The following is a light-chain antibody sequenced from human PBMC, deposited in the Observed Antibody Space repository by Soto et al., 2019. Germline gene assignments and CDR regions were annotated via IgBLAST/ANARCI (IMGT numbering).Light chain of an antibody. V-gene: IGKV3-15*01. CDR3: QQYNKWPLT. J-gene: IGKJ4*01. CDR2: AAS. Sequence: EIVMTQAPATLSLSPGERVTLSCRASESVNSNLAWYQQKPGQAPRLLIFAASTRATGIPARFSGSGSGTEFTLTISSLQSEDFAVYYCQQYNKWPLTFGGGTNVEIK. CDR1: ESVNSN.